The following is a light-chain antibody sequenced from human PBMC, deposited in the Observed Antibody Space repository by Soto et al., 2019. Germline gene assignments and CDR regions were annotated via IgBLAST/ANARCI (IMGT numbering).Light chain of an antibody. V-gene: IGKV1-39*01. J-gene: IGKJ1*01. CDR1: QSISSY. Sequence: DIHMTQSPSSLSASVGDRVTITCRAIQSISSYLNWYQQKPGKAPKLLIYDASSLESGVPSRFRGSGSGTDFTLTISSLQPEDFETYYCQQANSFPWTFGQGTKVDIK. CDR2: DAS. CDR3: QQANSFPWT.